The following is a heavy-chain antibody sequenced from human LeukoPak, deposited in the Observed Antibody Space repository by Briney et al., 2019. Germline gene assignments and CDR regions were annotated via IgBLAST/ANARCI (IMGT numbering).Heavy chain of an antibody. CDR2: FGGDGKT. J-gene: IGHJ6*02. CDR1: GFTFTGSA. V-gene: IGHV3-23*01. Sequence: GGSLRLSCAASGFTFTGSATCWVRQAPGKGPEWVSGFGGDGKTYYAASVKGRFTISRDNSNSMLYLQMNGLREEDTALYYCAKDLWDWSAMDVWGQGTTVIVSS. D-gene: IGHD1-1*01. CDR3: AKDLWDWSAMDV.